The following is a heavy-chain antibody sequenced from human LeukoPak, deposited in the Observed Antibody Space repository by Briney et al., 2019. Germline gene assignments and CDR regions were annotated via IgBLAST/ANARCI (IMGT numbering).Heavy chain of an antibody. J-gene: IGHJ4*02. CDR1: GYSISSGYY. CDR2: IYHSGST. V-gene: IGHV4-38-2*01. D-gene: IGHD3-9*01. CDR3: ARHHLTVPFDY. Sequence: SETLSLTCAVSGYSISSGYYWGWIRQPPGKGLEWIGRIYHSGSTYYSPSLKSRVTISVDTSKNQFSLKLSSVTAADTAVYYCARHHLTVPFDYWGQGTLVTVSS.